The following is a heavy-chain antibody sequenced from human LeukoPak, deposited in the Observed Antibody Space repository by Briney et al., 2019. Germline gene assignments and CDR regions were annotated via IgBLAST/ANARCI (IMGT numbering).Heavy chain of an antibody. J-gene: IGHJ4*02. D-gene: IGHD3-22*01. V-gene: IGHV3-9*01. CDR3: AKDGGTYYYDSSGFDY. Sequence: GGSLRLSCAASGFTFDDYAMHWVRQAPGKGLEWVSGINWNGGSIGYADSVKGRFTISRDNAKNSLYLQMNSLRAEDTALYYCAKDGGTYYYDSSGFDYWGQGTLVTVSS. CDR1: GFTFDDYA. CDR2: INWNGGSI.